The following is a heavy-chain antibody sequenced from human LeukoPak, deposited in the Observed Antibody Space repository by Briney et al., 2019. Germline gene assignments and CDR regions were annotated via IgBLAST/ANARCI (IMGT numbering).Heavy chain of an antibody. J-gene: IGHJ4*02. CDR1: GFTFNTHA. Sequence: GGSLRLSCEASGFTFNTHAMSWVRQAPGKGLEWVASVTSSGRTPYYADSVKGRFTISRDNSKNTLYLQMNSLRGEDTAVYYCAKDRPNFYETSGSYYKIKGDFWGQGSLVTVSS. CDR3: AKDRPNFYETSGSYYKIKGDF. V-gene: IGHV3-23*01. D-gene: IGHD3-10*01. CDR2: VTSSGRTP.